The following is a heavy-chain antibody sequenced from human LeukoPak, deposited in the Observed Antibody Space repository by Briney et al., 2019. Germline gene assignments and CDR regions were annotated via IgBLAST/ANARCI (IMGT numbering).Heavy chain of an antibody. D-gene: IGHD4-11*01. CDR1: GYTFTSYA. Sequence: ASVKVSCKASGYTFTSYAMHWVRQAPGQRLEWMGWINAGNGNTKYSQKFQGRVTITRDTSASTAYMELSSLRSEDTAVYYCANTVMDTDYYYYYGMDVWGQGTTVTVSS. V-gene: IGHV1-3*01. CDR2: INAGNGNT. CDR3: ANTVMDTDYYYYYGMDV. J-gene: IGHJ6*02.